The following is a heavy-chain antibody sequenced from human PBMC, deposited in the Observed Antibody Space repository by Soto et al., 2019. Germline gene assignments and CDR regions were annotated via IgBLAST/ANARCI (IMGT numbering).Heavy chain of an antibody. Sequence: SETLSLTCAVSGGSISSGGYSWSWIRQQPGRGLEWIGYIYYSGSTYYNPSLKSRVTISVDTSKNQFSLKLSSVTAADTAVYYCARVESGSAVFDYWGQGALVTVSS. CDR1: GGSISSGGYS. J-gene: IGHJ4*02. V-gene: IGHV4-31*11. CDR2: IYYSGST. CDR3: ARVESGSAVFDY. D-gene: IGHD3-10*01.